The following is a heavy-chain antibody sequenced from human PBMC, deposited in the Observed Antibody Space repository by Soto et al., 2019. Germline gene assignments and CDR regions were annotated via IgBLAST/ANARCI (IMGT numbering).Heavy chain of an antibody. CDR1: GFTFSSYA. CDR2: ISTNGGST. CDR3: VKGEYYYDSSGYYPFDY. J-gene: IGHJ4*02. V-gene: IGHV3-64D*06. Sequence: SCSASGFTFSSYAMHWVRQAPGKGLEYVSSISTNGGSTHYADSVKGRFTISRDNSKNTQYLQMSSLRADDTAVYYCVKGEYYYDSSGYYPFDYWGQGTLVTVS. D-gene: IGHD3-22*01.